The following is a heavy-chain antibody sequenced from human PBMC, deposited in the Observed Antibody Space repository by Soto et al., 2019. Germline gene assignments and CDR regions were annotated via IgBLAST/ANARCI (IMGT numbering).Heavy chain of an antibody. CDR2: INPSGDSR. V-gene: IGHV1-46*01. D-gene: IGHD6-6*01. CDR1: GFSFSDYF. CDR3: ARIAARSGFDP. Sequence: ASVKVSCKASGFSFSDYFMHWVRQAPGQGLEWMGIINPSGDSRNYAQKFQGRVTITRDTSTSTVYMDLSSLRYEDTAVYYCARIAARSGFDPWGQGTLVTVSS. J-gene: IGHJ5*02.